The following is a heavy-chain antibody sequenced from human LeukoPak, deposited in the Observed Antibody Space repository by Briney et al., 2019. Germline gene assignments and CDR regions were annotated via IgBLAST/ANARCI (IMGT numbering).Heavy chain of an antibody. CDR3: ARVVVGATYYYYYYMDV. CDR2: IIPIFGTA. J-gene: IGHJ6*03. Sequence: SVTVSCKASGGTFSSYAISWVRQAPGQGLEWMGGIIPIFGTANYAQKFQGRVTITADKSTSTAYVELSSLRSEDTAVYYCARVVVGATYYYYYYMDVWGKGTTVTVSS. V-gene: IGHV1-69*06. CDR1: GGTFSSYA. D-gene: IGHD1-26*01.